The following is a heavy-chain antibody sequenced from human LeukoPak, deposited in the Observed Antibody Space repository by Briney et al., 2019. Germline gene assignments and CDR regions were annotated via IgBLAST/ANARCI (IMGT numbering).Heavy chain of an antibody. V-gene: IGHV4-59*01. CDR1: GGSISTYY. Sequence: SETLSLTCTVSGGSISTYYWSWLRQPPGKGLEWIGYVYYSGSTNYNPSLKSRVTISADTSKNQFSLRLTSVTAADTAVYYCARAACSGGSCYFFDAFDIWGQGTMVTVSS. J-gene: IGHJ3*02. CDR2: VYYSGST. D-gene: IGHD2-15*01. CDR3: ARAACSGGSCYFFDAFDI.